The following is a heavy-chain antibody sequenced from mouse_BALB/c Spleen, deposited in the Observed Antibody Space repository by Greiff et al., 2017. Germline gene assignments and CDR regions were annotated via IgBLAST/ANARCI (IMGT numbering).Heavy chain of an antibody. D-gene: IGHD1-1*01. CDR3: ARNYYGSSFFAY. J-gene: IGHJ3*01. V-gene: IGHV14-1*02. Sequence: VHVKQSGAELVRPGALVKLSCKASGFNIKDYYMHWVKQRPEQGLEWIGWIDPENGNTKYDPKFQGKATITADTSSNTAYLQLSSLTSEDTAVYYCARNYYGSSFFAYWGQGTLVTVSA. CDR2: IDPENGNT. CDR1: GFNIKDYY.